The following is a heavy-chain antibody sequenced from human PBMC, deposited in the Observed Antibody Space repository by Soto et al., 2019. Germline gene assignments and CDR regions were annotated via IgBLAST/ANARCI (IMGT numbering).Heavy chain of an antibody. CDR3: ARDAKHIVVVTAHDAFDI. D-gene: IGHD2-21*02. Sequence: ASVKVSCKASGYTFTSYGISWVRQAPGEGLEWMGWISAYNGNTNYAQELQGRVTMTTDTSTSTAYMELRSLRSDDTAVYYCARDAKHIVVVTAHDAFDIWGQGTMVTVSS. CDR2: ISAYNGNT. J-gene: IGHJ3*02. V-gene: IGHV1-18*04. CDR1: GYTFTSYG.